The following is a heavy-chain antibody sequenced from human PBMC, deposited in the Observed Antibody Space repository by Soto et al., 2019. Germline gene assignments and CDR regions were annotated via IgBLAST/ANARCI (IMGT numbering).Heavy chain of an antibody. J-gene: IGHJ6*02. V-gene: IGHV3-7*01. Sequence: GGSLRLSCAASGFTFSTYWMSWVRQAPGKGLEWVGNIKQDGSGEDYVDSVKGRFTISRDNANHSLYLQMNSLRAEDTAVYYCARDRGPPRYLYYGMDVWGQGTTVTVSS. D-gene: IGHD3-10*01. CDR2: IKQDGSGE. CDR3: ARDRGPPRYLYYGMDV. CDR1: GFTFSTYW.